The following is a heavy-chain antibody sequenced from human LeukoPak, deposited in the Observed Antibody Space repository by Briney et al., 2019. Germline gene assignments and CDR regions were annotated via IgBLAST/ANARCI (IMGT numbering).Heavy chain of an antibody. Sequence: PGGSLRLSCAASGFTSSSYWMSWVRQAPGKGLEWVANIKQDGSEKYYVDSVKGRFTISRDNAKNSLYLQMNSLRAEDTAVYYCARVYRSSSGYCFDYWDQGTLVTVSS. D-gene: IGHD6-6*01. CDR1: GFTSSSYW. CDR3: ARVYRSSSGYCFDY. J-gene: IGHJ4*02. CDR2: IKQDGSEK. V-gene: IGHV3-7*01.